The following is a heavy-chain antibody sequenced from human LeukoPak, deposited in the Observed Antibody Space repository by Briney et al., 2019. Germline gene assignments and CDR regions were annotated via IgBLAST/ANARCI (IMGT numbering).Heavy chain of an antibody. V-gene: IGHV1-69*04. D-gene: IGHD3-9*01. Sequence: SVKVSCKASGGTFSSYAISWVRQAPGQGLEWMGRIIPILGIANYAQKLQGRVTMTTDTSTSTAYMELRSLRSDDTAVYYCARAGEHYDILTGYYAFDYWGQGTLVTVSS. CDR2: IIPILGIA. CDR3: ARAGEHYDILTGYYAFDY. CDR1: GGTFSSYA. J-gene: IGHJ4*02.